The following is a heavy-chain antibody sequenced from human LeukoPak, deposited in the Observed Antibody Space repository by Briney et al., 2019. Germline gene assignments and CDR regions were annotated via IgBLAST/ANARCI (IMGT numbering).Heavy chain of an antibody. D-gene: IGHD4-17*01. J-gene: IGHJ4*02. Sequence: GGSLRLSCAASGFTFSNAWMTWVRQAPGKGLEWVGHIKSKTDGGTTDYAAPVKGRFTISRDDSKNTLYLQMNSLKTEDTAVYYCTCSDYPIDYWGQGTLVTVSS. V-gene: IGHV3-15*01. CDR3: TCSDYPIDY. CDR2: IKSKTDGGTT. CDR1: GFTFSNAW.